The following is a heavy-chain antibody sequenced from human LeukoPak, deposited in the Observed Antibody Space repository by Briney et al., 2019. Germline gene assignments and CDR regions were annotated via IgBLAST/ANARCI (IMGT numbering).Heavy chain of an antibody. V-gene: IGHV3-53*01. D-gene: IGHD3-10*01. Sequence: PGGSLRLSCAASEFTVSNNYMSWVRQAPGKGLKWVSIIYSGGLTFYTDSVKGRFTISRDNSKNTLFLQMNSLRAEDTAVYYCARELTTMIRGVYYYYGMDVWGQGTTVTVSS. J-gene: IGHJ6*02. CDR2: IYSGGLT. CDR1: EFTVSNNY. CDR3: ARELTTMIRGVYYYYGMDV.